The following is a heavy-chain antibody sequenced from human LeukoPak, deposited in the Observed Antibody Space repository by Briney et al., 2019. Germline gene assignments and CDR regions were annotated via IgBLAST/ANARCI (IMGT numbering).Heavy chain of an antibody. J-gene: IGHJ6*03. CDR1: GFSRFTFNYYA. CDR2: LSGTGDNT. CDR3: ARVGCSSTSCYRWVYYYYMDV. V-gene: IGHV3-23*01. Sequence: QPGGSLRLSCAAFGFSRFTFNYYATTWVRQAPGKGLEWVSALSGTGDNTYYADSVEGRFTISRDNTNNIVYLQMNSLRAEDTAVYYCARVGCSSTSCYRWVYYYYMDVWGKGTTVTVSS. D-gene: IGHD2-2*01.